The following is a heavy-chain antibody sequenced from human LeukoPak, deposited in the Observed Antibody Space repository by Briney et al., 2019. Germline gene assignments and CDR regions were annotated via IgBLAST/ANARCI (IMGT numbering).Heavy chain of an antibody. J-gene: IGHJ4*02. V-gene: IGHV3-15*01. CDR3: TTNTAPDYYGSGSYYNVI. D-gene: IGHD3-10*01. CDR2: IIRKIDGGTT. CDR1: GFTFSNAW. Sequence: GECLRLSCAASGFTFSNAWMNWVRQAPGKGLEWVGRIIRKIDGGTTDYAAPVKGRFTISKDDSKNTLYLQMNSLKTEDTAVYYCTTNTAPDYYGSGSYYNVIWGQGTLVTVS.